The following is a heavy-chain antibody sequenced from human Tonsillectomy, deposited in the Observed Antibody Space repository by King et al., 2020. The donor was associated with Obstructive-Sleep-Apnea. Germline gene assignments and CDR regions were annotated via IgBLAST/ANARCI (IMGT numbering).Heavy chain of an antibody. CDR1: GGSISSYY. D-gene: IGHD3-9*01. Sequence: VQLQESGPGLGKPSETLSLPCTVSGGSISSYYWSWIRQPPGTGLECIGYIYYSGSTNYNPSLKSRFTISVDTSKKQFSMKLSSVTAADTAVYYWAREVGHILTGPLYVDLWGRGTLVTVSS. CDR3: AREVGHILTGPLYVDL. V-gene: IGHV4-59*01. CDR2: IYYSGST. J-gene: IGHJ2*01.